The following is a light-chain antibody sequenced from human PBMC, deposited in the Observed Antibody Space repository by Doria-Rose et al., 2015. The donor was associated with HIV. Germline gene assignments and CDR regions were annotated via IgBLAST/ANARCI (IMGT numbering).Light chain of an antibody. CDR2: DGS. CDR1: QGFSSTY. V-gene: IGKV3-20*01. CDR3: HQYGTSWT. Sequence: TQSPGTLSLSPGERATLSCRASQGFSSTYLAWYQQRPGQAPSLLIYDGSTRATGIPDRFSASGSGTDFTLTINRLEPEEFALYYCHQYGTSWTFGQGTKVEI. J-gene: IGKJ1*01.